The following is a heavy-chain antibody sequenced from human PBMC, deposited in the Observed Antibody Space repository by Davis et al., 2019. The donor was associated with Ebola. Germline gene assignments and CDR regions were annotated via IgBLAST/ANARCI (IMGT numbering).Heavy chain of an antibody. D-gene: IGHD2-2*02. CDR3: ARAGYCSSTSCYTHHYYYYYGMDV. CDR1: GYTFTSYY. J-gene: IGHJ6*02. CDR2: ISAYNGNT. V-gene: IGHV1-18*04. Sequence: AASVKVSCKASGYTFTSYYMHWVRQAPGQGLEWMGWISAYNGNTNYAQKLQGRVTMTTDTSTSTAYMELRSLRSDDTAVYYCARAGYCSSTSCYTHHYYYYYGMDVWGQGTTVTVSS.